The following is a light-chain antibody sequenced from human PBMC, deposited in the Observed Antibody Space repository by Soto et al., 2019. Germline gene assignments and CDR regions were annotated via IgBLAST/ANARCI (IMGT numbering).Light chain of an antibody. Sequence: QSVLTQPPSVTGAPGQRVTISCTGNNSNIGAGSGVNWYQQFPDKAPKLLIYANTHRPSGVPDRFSGSTSATSASLAITGLQTQDEADYYCQSYDSSLSVVFGGGTKLTVL. J-gene: IGLJ2*01. V-gene: IGLV1-40*01. CDR3: QSYDSSLSVV. CDR1: NSNIGAGSG. CDR2: ANT.